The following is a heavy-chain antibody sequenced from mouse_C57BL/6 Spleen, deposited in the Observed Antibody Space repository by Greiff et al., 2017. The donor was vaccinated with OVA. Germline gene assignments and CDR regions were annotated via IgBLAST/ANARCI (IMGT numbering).Heavy chain of an antibody. V-gene: IGHV1-55*01. D-gene: IGHD1-1*01. Sequence: QVQLQQPGAELVKPGASVKMSCKASGYTFTSYWITWVKQRPGQGLEWIGDIYPGSGSTNYNEKFKSKATLTVDTSSSTAYMQLNSLTSEDAAVYFCARGESRYAMDYWGQGTSVTVSS. CDR1: GYTFTSYW. CDR2: IYPGSGST. J-gene: IGHJ4*01. CDR3: ARGESRYAMDY.